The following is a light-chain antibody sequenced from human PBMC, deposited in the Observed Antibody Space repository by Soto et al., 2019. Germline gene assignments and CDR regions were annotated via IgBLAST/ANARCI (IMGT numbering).Light chain of an antibody. CDR2: AAS. CDR1: QSINSW. CDR3: QQYGSSGT. V-gene: IGKV1-5*01. J-gene: IGKJ1*01. Sequence: DIQMTQSPSTLSASVGDRVTITCRASQSINSWLAWYQQKPGKAPVLLIYAASSLQSGVPSRFSGSGSGTDFTLTISRLEPEDFAVYYCQQYGSSGTFGQGTKVDIK.